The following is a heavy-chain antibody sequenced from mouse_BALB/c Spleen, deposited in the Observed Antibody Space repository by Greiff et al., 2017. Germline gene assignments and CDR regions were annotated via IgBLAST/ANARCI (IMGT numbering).Heavy chain of an antibody. CDR3: SRQKDYYGNYFRAMDH. V-gene: IGHV5-12-1*01. CDR1: GFAFSSYD. Sequence: DVMLVESGGGLVKPGGSLKLSCAASGFAFSSYDMSWVRQTPEKRLEWVAYISSGGGSTYYPDTVKGRFTISRDNAKNTLYLQMSSLKSEDTAMYYCSRQKDYYGNYFRAMDHWGQGTSVTGSP. J-gene: IGHJ4*01. D-gene: IGHD2-1*01. CDR2: ISSGGGST.